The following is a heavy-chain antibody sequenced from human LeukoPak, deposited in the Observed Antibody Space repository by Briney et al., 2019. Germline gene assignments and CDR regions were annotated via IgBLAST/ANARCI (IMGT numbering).Heavy chain of an antibody. CDR2: ISSSSTI. V-gene: IGHV3-48*01. CDR1: GFTFSSYS. J-gene: IGHJ3*02. D-gene: IGHD2-2*01. Sequence: GGSLRLSCAASGFTFSSYSMNWVRQAPGKGLEWVSYISSSSTIYYADSVKGRFTISRDNAKNSLYLQMNSLRAEDTAVYYCARDRRDKAVPAALDAFDIWGQGTMVTVSS. CDR3: ARDRRDKAVPAALDAFDI.